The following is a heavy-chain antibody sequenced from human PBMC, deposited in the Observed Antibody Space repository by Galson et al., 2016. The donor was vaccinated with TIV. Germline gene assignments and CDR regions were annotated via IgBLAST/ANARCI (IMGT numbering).Heavy chain of an antibody. CDR1: GNSLNELV. Sequence: SVKVSCKVSGNSLNELVIHWVRQAPGKGLEWMGGFDPEVSKTVYAQMLQGRVTMAADTSRNTAYMELGSLRFEDTAVYYCATVAWFPGLSLDNWGQGTRVTVSS. V-gene: IGHV1-24*01. CDR2: FDPEVSKT. D-gene: IGHD2/OR15-2a*01. J-gene: IGHJ4*02. CDR3: ATVAWFPGLSLDN.